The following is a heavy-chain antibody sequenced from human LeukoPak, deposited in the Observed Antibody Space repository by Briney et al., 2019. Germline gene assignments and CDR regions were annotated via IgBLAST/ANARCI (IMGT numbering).Heavy chain of an antibody. D-gene: IGHD6-13*01. J-gene: IGHJ3*02. V-gene: IGHV3-64*01. CDR1: GFTFSSYA. CDR2: IISNGHST. CDR3: ARGISSWYYDAFDI. Sequence: PGGSLRLSCAASGFTFSSYAMHWVRQAPGKGLEYVSAIISNGHSTYYANSVKGRFTMSRDNSKNMLYLQMGSLRVEDMAVYYCARGISSWYYDAFDIWGQGTTVTVSS.